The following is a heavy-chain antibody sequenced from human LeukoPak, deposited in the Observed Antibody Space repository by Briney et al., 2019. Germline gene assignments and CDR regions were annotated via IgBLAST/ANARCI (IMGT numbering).Heavy chain of an antibody. CDR3: AGDLPVGFGSRAY. J-gene: IGHJ4*02. CDR1: GHTLANANEY. D-gene: IGHD3-10*01. V-gene: IGHV1-46*01. CDR2: INLYTGSP. Sequence: ASVKVSCKSSGHTLANANEYMHWVRQAPGQGLEWMGLINLYTGSPAYAQNFQGRVSMTRATSTGTVYMRLSSLRFDDTAVYFCAGDLPVGFGSRAYWGQGTLVTVSS.